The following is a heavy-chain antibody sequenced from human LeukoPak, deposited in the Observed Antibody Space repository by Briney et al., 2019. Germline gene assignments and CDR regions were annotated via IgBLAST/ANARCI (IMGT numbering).Heavy chain of an antibody. CDR1: GGSISNGDHY. CDR2: IYYSGST. V-gene: IGHV4-30-4*01. CDR3: ARDRWFPSPLGMDV. Sequence: SETLSLTCNVSGGSISNGDHYWSWIRQPPGKGLEWIGYIYYSGSTYYYPSLRSRVTISIDTSKNQFSLRLRSVTAADSAVYYCARDRWFPSPLGMDVWGQGTTVTVSS. J-gene: IGHJ6*01. D-gene: IGHD3-10*01.